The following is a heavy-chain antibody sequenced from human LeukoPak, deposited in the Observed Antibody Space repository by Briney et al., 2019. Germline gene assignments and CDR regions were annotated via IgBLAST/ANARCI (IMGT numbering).Heavy chain of an antibody. V-gene: IGHV4-31*02. CDR1: GGSISSGGYC. Sequence: SQTLSLTCTVSGGSISSGGYCWSWISQHPGKGLELLGYMFYSGSTYYNPSLKSRVTISVDTSKNQFSLKLNCVTAAATAVSFGENTTRYYDSSGSFDFWGQGTLVTVSS. CDR2: MFYSGST. D-gene: IGHD3-22*01. J-gene: IGHJ4*02. CDR3: ENTTRYYDSSGSFDF.